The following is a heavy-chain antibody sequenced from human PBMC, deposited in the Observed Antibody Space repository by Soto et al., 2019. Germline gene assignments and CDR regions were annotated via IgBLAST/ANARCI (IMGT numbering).Heavy chain of an antibody. CDR3: ARVVVVPAAPVSYYYGMDV. CDR2: INPSGGST. D-gene: IGHD2-2*01. J-gene: IGHJ6*02. Sequence: ASVKVSCKASGYTFTSYYMHWVRQAPGQGLEWMGIINPSGGSTSYAQKFQGRVTMTGDTSTSTVYMELSSLRSEDTAVYYCARVVVVPAAPVSYYYGMDVWGQGTTVTVSS. V-gene: IGHV1-46*01. CDR1: GYTFTSYY.